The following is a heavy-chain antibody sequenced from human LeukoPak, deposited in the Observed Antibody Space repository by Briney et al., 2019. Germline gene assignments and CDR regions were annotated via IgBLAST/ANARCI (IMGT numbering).Heavy chain of an antibody. CDR1: GGSISSYY. Sequence: SETLSLTCTVSGGSISSYYWSWIRQPPGKGLEWIGYIYYSGSTNYNPSLKSRATISVDTSKNQFSLKLSSVTAADTAVYYCARETSQKGAHYMDVWGKGTTVTISS. V-gene: IGHV4-59*01. CDR2: IYYSGST. D-gene: IGHD3-16*01. J-gene: IGHJ6*03. CDR3: ARETSQKGAHYMDV.